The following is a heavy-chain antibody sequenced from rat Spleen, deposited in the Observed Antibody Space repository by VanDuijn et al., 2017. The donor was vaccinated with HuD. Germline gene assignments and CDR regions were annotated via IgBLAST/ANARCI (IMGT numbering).Heavy chain of an antibody. J-gene: IGHJ3*01. CDR1: GFTFSNYY. Sequence: EVHLVESGGGLVQPGRSMKLSCAASGFTFSNYYMAWVRQAPKKGLEWVANINHDGRSTYYRDSVKGRFTISRDNAKSTLYLQMDSLRSEDTATYYCASRRGPWFAYWGQGTLVTVSS. CDR3: ASRRGPWFAY. V-gene: IGHV5-7*01. D-gene: IGHD1-1*01. CDR2: INHDGRST.